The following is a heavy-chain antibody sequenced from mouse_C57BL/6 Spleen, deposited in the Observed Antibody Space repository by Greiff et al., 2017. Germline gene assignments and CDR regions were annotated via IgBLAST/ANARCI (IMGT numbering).Heavy chain of an antibody. CDR2: IWSDGSP. Sequence: VMLVESGPGLVAPSQSLSITCTVSGFSLTSYGVHWVRQPPGKGLEWLVVIWSDGSPTYNSALKSRLSISKDNSKSQVFLKMNSLQTDDTAMYYCARQGTEIYYGNSAWFAYWGQGTLVTVSA. D-gene: IGHD2-1*01. CDR3: ARQGTEIYYGNSAWFAY. CDR1: GFSLTSYG. V-gene: IGHV2-6-1*01. J-gene: IGHJ3*01.